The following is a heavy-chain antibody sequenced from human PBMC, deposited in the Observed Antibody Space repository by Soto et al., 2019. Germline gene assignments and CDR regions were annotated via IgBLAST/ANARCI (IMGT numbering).Heavy chain of an antibody. CDR2: MSGSGGST. Sequence: EVQLLESGGGLVQPGGSLRLSCAGSGFTFSTYAVSWVRQAPGKGLEWVSGMSGSGGSTYYADSVKGRFTISRDNSKNTLYLQMNSLRAEDTAVYCCMNLYSYGSGSYYKWGQGTLVTVSS. CDR3: MNLYSYGSGSYYK. J-gene: IGHJ4*02. D-gene: IGHD3-10*01. V-gene: IGHV3-23*01. CDR1: GFTFSTYA.